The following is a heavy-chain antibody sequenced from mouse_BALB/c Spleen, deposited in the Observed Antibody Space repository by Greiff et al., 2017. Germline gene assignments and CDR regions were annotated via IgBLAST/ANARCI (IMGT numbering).Heavy chain of an antibody. CDR1: GFTFTDYY. D-gene: IGHD1-2*01. CDR2: IRNKANGYTT. J-gene: IGHJ2*01. V-gene: IGHV7-3*02. CDR3: ARDIRSYYGYYFDY. Sequence: EVQVVESGGGLVQPGGSLRLSCATSGFTFTDYYMSWVRQPPGKALEWLGFIRNKANGYTTEYSASVKGRFTISRDNSQSILYLQMNTLRAEDSATYYCARDIRSYYGYYFDYWGQGTTRTVSS.